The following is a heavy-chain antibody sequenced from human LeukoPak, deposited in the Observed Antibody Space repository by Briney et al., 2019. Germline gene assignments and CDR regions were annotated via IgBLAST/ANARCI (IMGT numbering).Heavy chain of an antibody. Sequence: ASVKVSCKASGYMFTRYGINWVRQAPGQGLEWMGWISGYNGHTNYTQRLQGRVTMTTDTSTSTVYMELRSLRSDDTAVYYCAREDSSGWGPDYWGQGTLVTVSS. V-gene: IGHV1-18*01. CDR3: AREDSSGWGPDY. CDR1: GYMFTRYG. CDR2: ISGYNGHT. J-gene: IGHJ4*02. D-gene: IGHD3-22*01.